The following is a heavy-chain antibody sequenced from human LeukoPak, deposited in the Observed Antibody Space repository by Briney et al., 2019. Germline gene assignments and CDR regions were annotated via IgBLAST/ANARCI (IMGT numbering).Heavy chain of an antibody. Sequence: SGGSLRLSCAASGFTVSSNYMSWVRQATGKGLEGVSVIYSGGSTYYADSVKGRFTISRDNSKNTLYLQMNSLRAEDTAVYYCAREGQPHDAFDIWGQGTMVTVSS. V-gene: IGHV3-53*01. CDR3: AREGQPHDAFDI. CDR2: IYSGGST. D-gene: IGHD5-18*01. CDR1: GFTVSSNY. J-gene: IGHJ3*02.